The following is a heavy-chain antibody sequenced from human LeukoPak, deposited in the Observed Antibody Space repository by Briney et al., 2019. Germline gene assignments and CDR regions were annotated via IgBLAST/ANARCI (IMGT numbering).Heavy chain of an antibody. CDR1: GYTFTSYG. V-gene: IGHV1-18*01. Sequence: ASVKVSCRASGYTFTSYGISWVRQAPGQGLEWMGWISAYNGNTNYAQKLQGRVTMTTDTSTSTAYMELRSLRSDDTAVYYCARDVYYYDSSGYLTDYWGQGTLVTVSS. CDR3: ARDVYYYDSSGYLTDY. CDR2: ISAYNGNT. D-gene: IGHD3-22*01. J-gene: IGHJ4*02.